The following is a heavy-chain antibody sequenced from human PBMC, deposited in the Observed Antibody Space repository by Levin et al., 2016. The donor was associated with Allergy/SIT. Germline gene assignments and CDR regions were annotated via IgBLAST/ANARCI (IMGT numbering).Heavy chain of an antibody. V-gene: IGHV3-66*01. CDR3: ARDRTGKFGEPLGDY. J-gene: IGHJ4*02. D-gene: IGHD3-10*01. Sequence: GESLKISCAASGFTVSSNYMSWVRQAPGKGLEWISVIYSGGSTYYADSVKGRFTISRDNSKNTLYLQMNSLRAEDTAVYYCARDRTGKFGEPLGDYWGQGTLVTVSS. CDR1: GFTVSSNY. CDR2: IYSGGST.